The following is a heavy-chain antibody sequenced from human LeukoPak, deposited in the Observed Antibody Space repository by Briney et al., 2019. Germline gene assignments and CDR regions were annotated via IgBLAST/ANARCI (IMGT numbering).Heavy chain of an antibody. D-gene: IGHD4-23*01. V-gene: IGHV2-70*01. CDR1: GFSLSTSGMC. CDR2: IDWDDDK. Sequence: SGPTLVNPTQTLTVTCTFSGFSLSTSGMCVSWIRQPPGKALEWLALIDWDDDKFYSTSLKTRLTISKDTSKNQVVLTMTNMDPVDTATYYCARIQAYGGNSEGYYFNYWGQGTLVTASS. CDR3: ARIQAYGGNSEGYYFNY. J-gene: IGHJ4*02.